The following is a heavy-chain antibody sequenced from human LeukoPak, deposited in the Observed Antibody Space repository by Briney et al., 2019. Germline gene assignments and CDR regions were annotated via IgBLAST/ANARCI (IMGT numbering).Heavy chain of an antibody. J-gene: IGHJ4*02. D-gene: IGHD5-24*01. CDR1: GYSLTNNW. Sequence: GESLKISCKVSGYSLTNNWIGWVRQVPGKGLEWMGLIYPGDSDTRYSPSFQGQVTISADKSISTAYLQWSSLKASDTAMYYCARPRRDGYWYYFDYWGQGTLVTVSS. CDR3: ARPRRDGYWYYFDY. CDR2: IYPGDSDT. V-gene: IGHV5-51*01.